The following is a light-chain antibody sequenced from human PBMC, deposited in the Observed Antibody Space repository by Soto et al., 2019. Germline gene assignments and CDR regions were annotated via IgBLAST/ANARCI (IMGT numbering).Light chain of an antibody. V-gene: IGLV1-40*01. J-gene: IGLJ2*01. CDR2: DNN. CDR1: SSNIGAGYD. CDR3: HSYDVSLSGPV. Sequence: QSALTQPPSVSGAPGQRVTISCTGSSSNIGAGYDVHWYQQLPGTAPKVLIYDNNNRPSGVPDRFFGSKSGTSASLAITGLQAEDEADYYCHSYDVSLSGPVFGGGTKLTVL.